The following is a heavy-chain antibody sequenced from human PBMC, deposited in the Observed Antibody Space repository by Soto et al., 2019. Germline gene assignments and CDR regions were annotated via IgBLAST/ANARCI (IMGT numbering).Heavy chain of an antibody. CDR1: GYTLTSYG. CDR2: ISAYNGNT. V-gene: IGHV1-18*01. J-gene: IGHJ6*02. CDR3: ASNYATVYYSYGMDV. Sequence: VQLVQSGAEVKKPGASVKVSCKASGYTLTSYGISWVRQAPGQGLEWMGWISAYNGNTHYAQKLQGRVTMTTDTPTSTAYMERRSLRSDDTAVYYCASNYATVYYSYGMDVWGQGTTVTVSS. D-gene: IGHD4-4*01.